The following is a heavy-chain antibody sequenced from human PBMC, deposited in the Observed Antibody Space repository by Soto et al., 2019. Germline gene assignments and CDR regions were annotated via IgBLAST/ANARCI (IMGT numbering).Heavy chain of an antibody. J-gene: IGHJ4*02. CDR2: INAGNGRT. Sequence: QVQLVQSGAEVKKPGASVKVSCKASGYTFAKYAMHWVRQAPGQRLEWMGWINAGNGRTKYSQKFQGRVTITRDTSARIADKDLSSLISENTALYYCARGIWVVTTADYYLDDWGQGTLVTVS. CDR1: GYTFAKYA. CDR3: ARGIWVVTTADYYLDD. V-gene: IGHV1-3*01. D-gene: IGHD5-12*01.